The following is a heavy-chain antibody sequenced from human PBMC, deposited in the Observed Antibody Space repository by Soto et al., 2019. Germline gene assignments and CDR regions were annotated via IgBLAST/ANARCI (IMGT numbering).Heavy chain of an antibody. CDR3: AGDCSSTSCPSY. CDR1: GFTFSSYA. J-gene: IGHJ4*02. D-gene: IGHD2-2*01. Sequence: GGSLRLSCAASGFTFSSYAMSWVRQAPGKGLEWVSAISGSGGSTYYADSVKGRFTISRDNSKNTLYLQMNSLRAEDTAVYYCAGDCSSTSCPSYWGQGTLVTVSS. V-gene: IGHV3-23*01. CDR2: ISGSGGST.